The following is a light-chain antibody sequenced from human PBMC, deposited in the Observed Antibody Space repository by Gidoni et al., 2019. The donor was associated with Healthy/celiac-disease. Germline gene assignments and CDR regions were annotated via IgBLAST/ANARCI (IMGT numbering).Light chain of an antibody. V-gene: IGKV3-20*01. CDR3: QQCGSSPPIT. Sequence: EIVLKPSPGTLSLSPGERATLSCRASQSVSSSYVAWYQQKPGQAPRLLIYGASSRATGIPDRFSGSGSGTDFTLTISRLEPEDFAVYYCQQCGSSPPITFGQGTRLEIK. CDR2: GAS. CDR1: QSVSSSY. J-gene: IGKJ5*01.